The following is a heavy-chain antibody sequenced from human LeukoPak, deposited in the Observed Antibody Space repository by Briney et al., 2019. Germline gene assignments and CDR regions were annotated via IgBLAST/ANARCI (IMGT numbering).Heavy chain of an antibody. CDR3: AKDLVPRRYCSSTSCYPGFDY. CDR1: GFTFSSYA. CDR2: ISGSGGST. D-gene: IGHD2-2*01. Sequence: PGGSLRLSCAASGFTFSSYAMSWVRQAPGNGLEWVSAISGSGGSTYYADSVKGRFTISRDNSKNTLYLQMNSLRAEDTAVYYCAKDLVPRRYCSSTSCYPGFDYWGQGALVTVSS. J-gene: IGHJ4*02. V-gene: IGHV3-23*01.